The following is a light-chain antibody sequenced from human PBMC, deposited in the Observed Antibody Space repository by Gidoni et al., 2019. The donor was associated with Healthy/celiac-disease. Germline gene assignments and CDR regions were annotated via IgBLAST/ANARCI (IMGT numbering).Light chain of an antibody. V-gene: IGKV1-5*01. CDR3: QQYNSYSLLT. J-gene: IGKJ1*01. CDR1: QSISSW. CDR2: DAS. Sequence: DIQMAQSHSTLSASVGDRVTITCRASQSISSWLAWYQQKPGKAPKLLIYDASSLESGVPSRFSGSGSWTEFTLTISSLQPDDFATYYCQQYNSYSLLTFGQGTKVEIK.